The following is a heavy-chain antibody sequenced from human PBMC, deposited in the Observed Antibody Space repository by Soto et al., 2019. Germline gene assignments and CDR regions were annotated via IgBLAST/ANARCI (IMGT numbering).Heavy chain of an antibody. J-gene: IGHJ6*02. CDR2: MSDSGGDI. Sequence: EVQLLESGGGLVQPGGSLRLSCAASGFICRSHAMSWVLQAPGKWLEWVSGMSDSGGDIYYADSVKGRFTISRDNSKRTLYLQMHSRRGEDTAVYYCAETMGRSRSGVDVWGQGTTVTVSS. CDR1: GFICRSHA. V-gene: IGHV3-23*01. D-gene: IGHD6-13*01. CDR3: AETMGRSRSGVDV.